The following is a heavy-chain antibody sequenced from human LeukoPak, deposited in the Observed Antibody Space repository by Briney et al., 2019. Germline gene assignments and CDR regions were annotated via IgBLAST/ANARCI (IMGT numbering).Heavy chain of an antibody. Sequence: GASVKVSCKASGGTFSSYAIRWVRQAPGQGLEWMGRIIPIFGTANYAQKFQGRVTITADKSTSTAYMELSSLRSEDTAVYYCAGGGRYCSSTSCPYSTFDPWGQGTLVTVSS. V-gene: IGHV1-69*06. CDR1: GGTFSSYA. J-gene: IGHJ5*02. D-gene: IGHD2-2*01. CDR3: AGGGRYCSSTSCPYSTFDP. CDR2: IIPIFGTA.